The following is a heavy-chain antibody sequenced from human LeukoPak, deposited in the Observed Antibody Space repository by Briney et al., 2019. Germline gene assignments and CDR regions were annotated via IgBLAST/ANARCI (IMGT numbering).Heavy chain of an antibody. V-gene: IGHV3-23*01. J-gene: IGHJ4*02. CDR2: ISGSGGST. CDR3: ARVMVRGYYFDY. D-gene: IGHD3-10*01. CDR1: GFTFSSYA. Sequence: PGGSLRLSCAASGFTFSSYAMSWVRQAPGKGLEWVSAISGSGGSTYYADSVKGRFTISRDNSKNTLYLQMNSLRAEDTAVYYCARVMVRGYYFDYWGQGTLVTVSS.